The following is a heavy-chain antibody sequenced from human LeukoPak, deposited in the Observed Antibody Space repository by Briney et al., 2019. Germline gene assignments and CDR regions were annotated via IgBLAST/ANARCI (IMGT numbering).Heavy chain of an antibody. Sequence: PSETLSLTCTVSGGSISSGGYYWSWIRQHPGKGLEWIGYIYYSGSTYDNPSLKSSVTISVDTSKNQFSLKLSSVTAAATAVYYCARATFWSGYYIWFDPWGQGTLVTVSS. V-gene: IGHV4-31*03. CDR2: IYYSGST. J-gene: IGHJ5*02. CDR1: GGSISSGGYY. D-gene: IGHD3-3*01. CDR3: ARATFWSGYYIWFDP.